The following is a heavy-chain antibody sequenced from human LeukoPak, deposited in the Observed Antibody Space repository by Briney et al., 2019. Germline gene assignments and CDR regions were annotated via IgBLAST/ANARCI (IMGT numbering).Heavy chain of an antibody. J-gene: IGHJ4*02. CDR2: ISPYNGNT. V-gene: IGHV1-18*01. D-gene: IGHD3-22*01. CDR3: AREPPHLGITMIVVVHPLDY. CDR1: GYTFINYG. Sequence: GASVKVSCKASGYTFINYGISWVRQAPGQGLEWMGWISPYNGNTKYLQKLQGRGTMTTDTSTNTAYMEVSSLRSDDTAVYYCAREPPHLGITMIVVVHPLDYWGQGTLVTVSS.